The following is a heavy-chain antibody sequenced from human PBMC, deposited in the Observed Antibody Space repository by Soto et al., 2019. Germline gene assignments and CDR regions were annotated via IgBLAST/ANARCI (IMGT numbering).Heavy chain of an antibody. Sequence: SETLSLTCTVSGGSISSYYWSWIRQPPGKGLEWIGYIYYSGSTNYNPSLKSRVTISVDTSKNQFSLRLSSVTAADTAVYYCARNLQQQQFDYWGQGTLVTVSS. CDR1: GGSISSYY. D-gene: IGHD6-13*01. J-gene: IGHJ4*02. CDR2: IYYSGST. CDR3: ARNLQQQQFDY. V-gene: IGHV4-59*01.